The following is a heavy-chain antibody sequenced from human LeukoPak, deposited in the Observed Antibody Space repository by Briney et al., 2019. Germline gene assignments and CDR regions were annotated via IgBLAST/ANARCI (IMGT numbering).Heavy chain of an antibody. CDR1: GFTFSSYS. J-gene: IGHJ6*03. Sequence: GGSLRLSCAASGFTFSSYSMNWVRQAPGKGLEWVSSISSSSSYIYYADSVKGRFTISRDNAKNSLYLQMNSLRAEDTAVYYCARDPEYYYYYYMDVWGKGTTVTVSS. CDR3: ARDPEYYYYYYMDV. CDR2: ISSSSSYI. V-gene: IGHV3-21*01.